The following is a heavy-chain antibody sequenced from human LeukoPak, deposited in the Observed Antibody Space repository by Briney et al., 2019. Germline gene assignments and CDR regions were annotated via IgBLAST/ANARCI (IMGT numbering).Heavy chain of an antibody. D-gene: IGHD4/OR15-4a*01. CDR2: IYSGGDT. J-gene: IGHJ5*02. V-gene: IGHV3-66*01. Sequence: PGGSLRXXXXXXXFXVSNNYMNWVRQAPGKGLEWVSLIYSGGDTHYADSVKGRFTISRDSSKNTLYLQMNSLRAEDTAVYYCARDPPAVRTNTYAWGQGTLATVSS. CDR1: XFXVSNNY. CDR3: ARDPPAVRTNTYA.